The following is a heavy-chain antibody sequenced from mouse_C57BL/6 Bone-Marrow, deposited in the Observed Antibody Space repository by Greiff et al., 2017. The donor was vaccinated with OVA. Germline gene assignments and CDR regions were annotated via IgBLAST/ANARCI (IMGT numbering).Heavy chain of an antibody. V-gene: IGHV5-12*01. CDR2: ISNGGGST. D-gene: IGHD1-1*01. CDR3: ARPHYYGSTWFAY. CDR1: GFTFSDYY. Sequence: EVKLVESGGGLVQPGGSLKLSCAASGFTFSDYYMYWVRQTPEKRLEWVAYISNGGGSTYYPDTVKGRFPISRDNAKNTLYLQMSRLKSEDTAMYYCARPHYYGSTWFAYWGQGTLVTVSA. J-gene: IGHJ3*01.